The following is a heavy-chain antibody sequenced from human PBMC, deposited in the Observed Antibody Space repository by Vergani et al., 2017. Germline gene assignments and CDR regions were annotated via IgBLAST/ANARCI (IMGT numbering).Heavy chain of an antibody. CDR3: ARDPSCYYDSSGLASFDI. CDR2: IYYSGST. D-gene: IGHD3-22*01. CDR1: GGSISSSSYY. Sequence: QLQLQESGPGLVKPSETLSLTCTVSGGSISSSSYYWGWIRQPPGKGLEWIGSIYYSGSTYYNPSLKSRVTISVDTSKNQFSLKLSSVTAADTAVHYCARDPSCYYDSSGLASFDIWGQGTMVTVSS. J-gene: IGHJ3*02. V-gene: IGHV4-39*07.